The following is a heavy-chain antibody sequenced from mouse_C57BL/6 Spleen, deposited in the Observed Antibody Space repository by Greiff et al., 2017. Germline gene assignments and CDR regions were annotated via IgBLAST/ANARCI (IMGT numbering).Heavy chain of an antibody. Sequence: QVQLQQPGAELVRPGTSVKLSCKASGYTFTSYWMHWVKQRPGQGLEWIGVIDPSDSYTNYNQKFKGKATLTVDTSSSTADMQISSLTSEVTAVYYSARRHSYYDYDDCDYWGQGTTLTVSS. CDR3: ARRHSYYDYDDCDY. J-gene: IGHJ2*01. V-gene: IGHV1-59*01. CDR1: GYTFTSYW. CDR2: IDPSDSYT. D-gene: IGHD2-4*01.